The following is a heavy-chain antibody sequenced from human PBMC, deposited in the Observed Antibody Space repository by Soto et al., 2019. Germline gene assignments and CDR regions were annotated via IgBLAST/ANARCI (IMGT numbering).Heavy chain of an antibody. J-gene: IGHJ4*02. CDR2: IWYDGSNK. CDR1: GFTFSSYG. Sequence: GGSLRLSCAACGFTFSSYGMHWVRQAPGKGLEWVAVIWYDGSNKYYADSVKGRFTISRDNSKNTLFLQMNSLRADDTAVYYCAKDQASGQGSFDSWGQGTLVTVSS. CDR3: AKDQASGQGSFDS. V-gene: IGHV3-30*02.